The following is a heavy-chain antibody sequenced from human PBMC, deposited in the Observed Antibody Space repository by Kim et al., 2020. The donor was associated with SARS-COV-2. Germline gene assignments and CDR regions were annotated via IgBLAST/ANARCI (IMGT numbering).Heavy chain of an antibody. V-gene: IGHV3-30*04. D-gene: IGHD3-10*01. CDR3: ARDGEGSLFGESCLDY. J-gene: IGHJ4*02. Sequence: GGSLRLSCAASGFTFSSYAMHWVRQAPGKGLEWVAVISYDGSNKYYADSVKGRFTISRDNSKNTRYLQMVSLRAEDTAVYYCARDGEGSLFGESCLDYWDQGTLVTVSS. CDR2: ISYDGSNK. CDR1: GFTFSSYA.